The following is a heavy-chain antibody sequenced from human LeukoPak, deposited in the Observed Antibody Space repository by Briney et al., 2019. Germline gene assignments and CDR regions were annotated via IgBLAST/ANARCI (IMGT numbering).Heavy chain of an antibody. J-gene: IGHJ6*03. Sequence: PGGSLRLSCAASGFTFSSYEMNWVRRAPGKGLEWVSYISSDNTIYYADSVKGRFTISRDNAENSLYLQMNSLRVEDTAVYYCARDVRFHYESGCYTYMDVWGKGTTVTVSS. D-gene: IGHD3-10*01. CDR1: GFTFSSYE. CDR2: ISSDNTI. CDR3: ARDVRFHYESGCYTYMDV. V-gene: IGHV3-48*03.